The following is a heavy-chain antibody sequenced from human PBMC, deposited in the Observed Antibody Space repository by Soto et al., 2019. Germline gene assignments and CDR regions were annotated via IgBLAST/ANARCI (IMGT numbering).Heavy chain of an antibody. CDR2: IYYSGST. CDR1: GGSISSRSFY. V-gene: IGHV4-39*01. CDR3: ASRSSYCRHTTCYEDYFDY. J-gene: IGHJ4*02. D-gene: IGHD2-2*01. Sequence: QLQLQESGPGLVKPSETLSLTCTVSGGSISSRSFYWGWIRQPPGMGLEWIGSIYYSGSTDSDPSLKSRRSISVDTSKNQFSLRLSSVTAADPAVYYCASRSSYCRHTTCYEDYFDYWGQGILVTVSS.